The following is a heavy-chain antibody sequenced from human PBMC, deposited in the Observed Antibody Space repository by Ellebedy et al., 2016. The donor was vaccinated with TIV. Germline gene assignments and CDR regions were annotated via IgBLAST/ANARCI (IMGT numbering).Heavy chain of an antibody. CDR1: GFTFSSYA. Sequence: PGGSLRLSCAASGFTFSSYAITWVRQAPGKGLEWASAISGNGGSTHYEDSVKGRFTVSRDNSKNTLYLQMNSLRAEDKAVYYCARVGNGYDYVYYYGMDVWGQGTTVTVSS. J-gene: IGHJ6*02. V-gene: IGHV3-23*01. CDR2: ISGNGGST. CDR3: ARVGNGYDYVYYYGMDV. D-gene: IGHD5-12*01.